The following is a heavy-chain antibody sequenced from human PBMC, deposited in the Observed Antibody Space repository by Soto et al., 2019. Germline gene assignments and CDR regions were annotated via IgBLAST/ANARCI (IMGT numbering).Heavy chain of an antibody. CDR2: ITSSATT. D-gene: IGHD2-21*02. CDR3: ARFHDFFHAFDI. J-gene: IGHJ3*02. Sequence: QLQLQESGPGLVKPSETLSLTCSVSGGSFSSSATYWGWFRQPPEKGPEWIGTITSSATTYYNASLHSRVTISADTSTNKFSLDLNSVTAADTAVYHCARFHDFFHAFDIWGHGTMVTVSS. CDR1: GGSFSSSATY. V-gene: IGHV4-39*01.